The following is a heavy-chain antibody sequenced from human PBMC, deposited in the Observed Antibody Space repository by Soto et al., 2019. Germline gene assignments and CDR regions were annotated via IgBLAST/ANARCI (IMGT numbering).Heavy chain of an antibody. CDR2: IYYSGST. J-gene: IGHJ3*02. V-gene: IGHV4-31*03. CDR1: GGSISSGGYY. D-gene: IGHD2-15*01. Sequence: QVQLQESGPGLVKPSQTLSLTCTVSGGSISSGGYYWTWIRQHPGKGLAWIGYIYYSGSTYYNPSLKSRVTISVETSKNHFSLKLSSVTAADTAVYYCARDRDVVVAAAGAGAFDIWGQGTMVTVSS. CDR3: ARDRDVVVAAAGAGAFDI.